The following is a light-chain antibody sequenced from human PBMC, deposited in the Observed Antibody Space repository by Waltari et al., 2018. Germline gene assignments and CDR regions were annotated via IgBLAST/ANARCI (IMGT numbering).Light chain of an antibody. CDR1: QSVSSNY. V-gene: IGKV3-20*01. CDR2: GAS. J-gene: IGKJ1*01. CDR3: QQYGSSRS. Sequence: EIVLTQSPGTLSLSPGERATLSCRASQSVSSNYLAWYQQKPGQAPRLLIYGASTRATGIPDRFSGSGSGTDFTLTISRLAPEDFAVYYCQQYGSSRSFGQGTKVEIK.